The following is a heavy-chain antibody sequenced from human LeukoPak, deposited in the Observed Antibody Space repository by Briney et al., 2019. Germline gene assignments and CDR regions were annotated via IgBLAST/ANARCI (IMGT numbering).Heavy chain of an antibody. V-gene: IGHV3-7*01. CDR1: GFTFSSYA. CDR3: ARDLFSGSYQEDF. CDR2: IKYDGSGK. J-gene: IGHJ4*02. D-gene: IGHD1-26*01. Sequence: PGGSLRLSCAASGFTFSSYAMSWVRQAPGKGLEWVANIKYDGSGKYYVDSVKGRFTISRDDAKNSLYLEMNSLRAEDTAVYYCARDLFSGSYQEDFWGQGTLVTVSS.